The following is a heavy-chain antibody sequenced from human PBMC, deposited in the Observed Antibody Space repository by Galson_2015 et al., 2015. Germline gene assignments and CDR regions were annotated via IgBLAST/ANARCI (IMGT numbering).Heavy chain of an antibody. D-gene: IGHD2-2*01. V-gene: IGHV1-46*01. CDR3: ARETAATGYCDH. CDR2: VTPGSGAT. CDR1: GYTFSNYH. Sequence: SVKVSCKASGYTFSNYHIHWVRQAPGQGLEWMGIVTPGSGATSYAEKFQGRVIMTGDMSTTTAFLELSSLRSDDTALYYCARETAATGYCDHWRQGTLVTVSS. J-gene: IGHJ4*02.